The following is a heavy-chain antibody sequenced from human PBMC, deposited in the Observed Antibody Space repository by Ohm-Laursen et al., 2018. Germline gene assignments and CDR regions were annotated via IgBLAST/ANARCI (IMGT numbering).Heavy chain of an antibody. Sequence: SLRLSCAASGFTFDDYAMHWVRQAPGKGLKWVSGISWNSGSIGYADSVKGRFTISRDNAKNSLYLQMNSLRAEDTAVYYCARGSLNGLDVWGQGTTVTVSS. CDR3: ARGSLNGLDV. CDR1: GFTFDDYA. J-gene: IGHJ6*02. V-gene: IGHV3-9*01. CDR2: ISWNSGSI. D-gene: IGHD3-16*01.